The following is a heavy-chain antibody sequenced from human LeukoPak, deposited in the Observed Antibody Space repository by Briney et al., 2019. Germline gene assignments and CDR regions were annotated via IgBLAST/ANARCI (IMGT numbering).Heavy chain of an antibody. D-gene: IGHD1-14*01. CDR1: GFTISSQA. J-gene: IGHJ4*02. CDR3: AKDAPGAGGFDY. CDR2: IGISDVDR. V-gene: IGHV3-23*01. Sequence: PGGSLRLSCVASGFTISSQAMSWVRQAPGKGLECVSTIGISDVDRHYADSVKGRFTISRDNSKNTLYLQMNSLRADDTAVYYCAKDAPGAGGFDYWGQGTLVTVSS.